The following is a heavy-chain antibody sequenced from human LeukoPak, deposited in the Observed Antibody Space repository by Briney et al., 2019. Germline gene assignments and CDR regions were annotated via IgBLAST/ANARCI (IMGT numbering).Heavy chain of an antibody. D-gene: IGHD3-10*01. V-gene: IGHV1-2*06. Sequence: ASVKVSCKASGYTFTGYYMHWVRQAPGQGLEWMGRINPNSGGTNYAQKFQGGVTMTRDTSISTAYMELSRLRSDDTAVYYCATMVRGVMGNWFDPWGQGTLVTVSS. CDR2: INPNSGGT. CDR1: GYTFTGYY. J-gene: IGHJ5*02. CDR3: ATMVRGVMGNWFDP.